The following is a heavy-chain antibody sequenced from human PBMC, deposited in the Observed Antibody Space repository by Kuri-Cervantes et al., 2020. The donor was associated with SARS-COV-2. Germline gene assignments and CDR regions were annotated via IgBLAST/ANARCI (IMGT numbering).Heavy chain of an antibody. D-gene: IGHD1-14*01. Sequence: SETLSLTCAVYGGPFSGYYWSWIRQPPGKGLEWIGYIYYSGSTNYNPSLKSRVTISVDTSKNQFSLKLSSVTAADTAVYYCARGSRPTALIDYWGQGTLVTVSS. V-gene: IGHV4-59*12. CDR2: IYYSGST. CDR1: GGPFSGYY. J-gene: IGHJ4*02. CDR3: ARGSRPTALIDY.